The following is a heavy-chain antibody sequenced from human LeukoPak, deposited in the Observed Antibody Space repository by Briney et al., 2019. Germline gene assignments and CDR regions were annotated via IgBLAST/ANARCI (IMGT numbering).Heavy chain of an antibody. V-gene: IGHV4-59*12. CDR2: IYYSGST. CDR3: VRAVGPVGGYDSP. CDR1: GGSFSGYY. Sequence: SETLSLTCAVYGGSFSGYYWSWIRQPPGKGLEWIGYIYYSGSTNYNPSPKSRVTISLDTSKNQFSLKLSSVTAADTAVYYCVRAVGPVGGYDSPWGQGTLVTVSS. J-gene: IGHJ5*02. D-gene: IGHD5-12*01.